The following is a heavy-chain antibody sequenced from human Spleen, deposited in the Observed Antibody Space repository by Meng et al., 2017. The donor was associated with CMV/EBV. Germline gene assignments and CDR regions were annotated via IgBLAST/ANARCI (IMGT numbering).Heavy chain of an antibody. D-gene: IGHD2-2*01. CDR3: ARDLGPVCSSTSCSPYGMDV. J-gene: IGHJ6*02. CDR1: GYTFTNYG. Sequence: ASVKVSCKASGYTFTNYGISWVRQAPGQGLEWMGWISVYNGNTKHAQNLQGRVTMTTDTSTSTAYMELWSLRSDDTAIYYCARDLGPVCSSTSCSPYGMDVWGQGTTVTVS. V-gene: IGHV1-18*01. CDR2: ISVYNGNT.